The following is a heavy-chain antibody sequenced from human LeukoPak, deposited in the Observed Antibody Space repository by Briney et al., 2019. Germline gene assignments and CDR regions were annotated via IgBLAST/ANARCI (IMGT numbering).Heavy chain of an antibody. CDR1: GGSFSGYY. D-gene: IGHD6-6*01. Sequence: SETLSLTCAVYGGSFSGYYWSWIRQPPGKGLEWIGEINHSGSTNYNPSLKSRVTISVDTSKNQFSLKLSSVTAADTAVYYCAGGLSSIAARQSDYWGQGTLVTVSS. CDR3: AGGLSSIAARQSDY. CDR2: INHSGST. V-gene: IGHV4-34*01. J-gene: IGHJ4*02.